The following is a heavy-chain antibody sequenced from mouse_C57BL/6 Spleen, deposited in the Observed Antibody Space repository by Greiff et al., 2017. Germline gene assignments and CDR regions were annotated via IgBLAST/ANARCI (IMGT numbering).Heavy chain of an antibody. CDR3: SRDLRDYYAMDY. V-gene: IGHV1-81*01. CDR1: GYTFTSYG. CDR2: IYPRSGNT. Sequence: VQLQESGAELARPGASVKLSCKASGYTFTSYGISWVKQRTGQGLEWIGEIYPRSGNTYYNEKFKGKDTLTADKSSSTAYMELRSLTSEDSAVYFCSRDLRDYYAMDYWGQGTSVTVSS. J-gene: IGHJ4*01. D-gene: IGHD1-1*01.